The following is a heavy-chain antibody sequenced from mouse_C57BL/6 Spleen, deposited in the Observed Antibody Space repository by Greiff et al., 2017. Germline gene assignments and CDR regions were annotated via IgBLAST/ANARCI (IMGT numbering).Heavy chain of an antibody. J-gene: IGHJ2*01. CDR2: IYPRDGST. CDR3: ARGGYYYGTYFDY. D-gene: IGHD1-1*01. Sequence: VHLVESGPELVKPGASVKLSCKASGYTFTSYDINWVKQRPGQGLEWIGWIYPRDGSTKYNEKFKGKATLTVDTSSSTAYMELHSLTSEDSAVYFCARGGYYYGTYFDYWGQGTTLTVSS. V-gene: IGHV1-85*01. CDR1: GYTFTSYD.